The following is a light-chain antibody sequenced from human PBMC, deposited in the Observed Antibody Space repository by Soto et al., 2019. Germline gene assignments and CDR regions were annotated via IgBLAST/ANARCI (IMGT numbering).Light chain of an antibody. CDR2: VAS. V-gene: IGKV3-15*01. Sequence: EIMLTQSPATLSVSPGERATLSCRSSQSVRSNLACYQHKPGQAPRLLIYVASSSATGIPPRFSGSGSGTDFTLTISGLQSEDCAVYYCQQSHNWPPNTVGPGTQVEI. J-gene: IGKJ4*02. CDR3: QQSHNWPPNT. CDR1: QSVRSN.